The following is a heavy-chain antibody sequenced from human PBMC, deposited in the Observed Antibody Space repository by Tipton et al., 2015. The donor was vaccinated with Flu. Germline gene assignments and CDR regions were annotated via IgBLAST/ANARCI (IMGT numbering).Heavy chain of an antibody. J-gene: IGHJ4*02. D-gene: IGHD2-2*01. CDR1: GFTFSSYA. V-gene: IGHV3-30-3*01. Sequence: SLRLSCAASGFTFSSYAMHWVRQAPGKGLEWVAVISYDGSNKYYADSVKGRFTISRDNSKNTLYLQMNSLRAEDTAVYYCARSKVVVVPAAPPDYWGQGTLVTVSS. CDR2: ISYDGSNK. CDR3: ARSKVVVVPAAPPDY.